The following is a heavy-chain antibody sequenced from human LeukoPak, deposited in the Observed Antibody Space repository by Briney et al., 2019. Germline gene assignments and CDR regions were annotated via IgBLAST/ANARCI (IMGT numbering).Heavy chain of an antibody. V-gene: IGHV3-23*01. J-gene: IGHJ4*02. CDR1: GFTFSSYA. CDR3: AIHRSFYDSSSFDY. D-gene: IGHD3-22*01. CDR2: ISGSGGST. Sequence: GGSLRLPCAASGFTFSSYAMSWVRQAPGKGLEWVSAISGSGGSTYYADSVKGRFTISRDNSKNTLYLQMNSLRAEDTAVYYCAIHRSFYDSSSFDYWGQGTLVTVSS.